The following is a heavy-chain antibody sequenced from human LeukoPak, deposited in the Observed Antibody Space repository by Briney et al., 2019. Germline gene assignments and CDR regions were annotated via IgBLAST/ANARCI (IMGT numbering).Heavy chain of an antibody. CDR3: ARSYGGYSYWYFDL. V-gene: IGHV4-59*01. D-gene: IGHD4-23*01. Sequence: SETLSLTCTVSVGSISTFYWSWIRQPPGKGLEWFGYIYYSGSTSYNPSLKSRVAISVDTSKNQFSLKLSSVTAADTAVYYCARSYGGYSYWYFDLWGRGTLVTVSS. J-gene: IGHJ2*01. CDR1: VGSISTFY. CDR2: IYYSGST.